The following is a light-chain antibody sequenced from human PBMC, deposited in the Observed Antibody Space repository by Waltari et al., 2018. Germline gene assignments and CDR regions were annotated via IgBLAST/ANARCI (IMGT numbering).Light chain of an antibody. J-gene: IGKJ1*01. CDR1: QSLSGSY. Sequence: EIVLTQSPVTLSLSPGERATLSCRASQSLSGSYLAWYQQKPGQTPRLLIYGASSRATGIPDRFSGSGSGTDFTLTISRLEPEDFAVYYCQQYVSSPGTFGQGTKVEIK. CDR2: GAS. V-gene: IGKV3-20*01. CDR3: QQYVSSPGT.